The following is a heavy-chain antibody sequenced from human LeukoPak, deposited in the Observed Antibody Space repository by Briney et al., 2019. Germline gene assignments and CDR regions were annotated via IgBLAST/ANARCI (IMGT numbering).Heavy chain of an antibody. CDR1: GYSFTSYW. V-gene: IGHV5-51*01. CDR3: ARNLGDFWSGSNRAWFDP. J-gene: IGHJ5*02. CDR2: IYPGDSDT. Sequence: GESLKISCKGSGYSFTSYWIGWVRQMPGKGLEWMGIIYPGDSDTRYSPSFQGQVTISADKSISTAYLQWSSLKASDTAMYYCARNLGDFWSGSNRAWFDPWGQGTLVTVSS. D-gene: IGHD3-3*01.